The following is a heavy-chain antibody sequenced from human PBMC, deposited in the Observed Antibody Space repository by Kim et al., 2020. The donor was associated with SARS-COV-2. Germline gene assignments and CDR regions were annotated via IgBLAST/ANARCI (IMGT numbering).Heavy chain of an antibody. CDR1: GFTFSSYA. CDR3: ARDTGVMSDWVDY. D-gene: IGHD2-21*01. V-gene: IGHV3-23*01. CDR2: IWGGGGSK. Sequence: GGSLRLSCAASGFTFSSYAMHWVRQAPGKGLEWVSAIWGGGGSKYYADSVKGRFTISRDNSKNTLYLQMNSLRAEDTAVYYCARDTGVMSDWVDYWGQGTLVTVAS. J-gene: IGHJ4*02.